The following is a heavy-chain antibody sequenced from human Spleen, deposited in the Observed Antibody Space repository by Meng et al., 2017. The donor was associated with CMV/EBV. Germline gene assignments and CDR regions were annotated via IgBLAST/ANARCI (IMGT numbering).Heavy chain of an antibody. V-gene: IGHV4-59*01. CDR2: FSPNGNT. J-gene: IGHJ6*02. D-gene: IGHD3-3*01. CDR3: ASRISWDFWSGYYTPPADYYYYGMDV. CDR1: GGSISNYY. Sequence: SETLSLTCAVSGGSISNYYLNWIRQPPGKGLEYIGYFSPNGNTNYNPSLKSRVTISVDASKNHLSLTLSSVTAADTAVYYCASRISWDFWSGYYTPPADYYYYGMDVWGQGTTVTVSS.